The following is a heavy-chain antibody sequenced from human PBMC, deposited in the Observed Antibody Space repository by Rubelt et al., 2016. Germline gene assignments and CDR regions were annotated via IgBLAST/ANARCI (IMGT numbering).Heavy chain of an antibody. V-gene: IGHV1-3*01. Sequence: KASGYTFSSYPLHWVRQAPGQRLEWMGRINAGDGNTKYSQKFQDRVTITRDTYPSTAYMELNSLRSEDTAAYYCARVKGYWYNSQLYLSVGMDVWGQGTTVTVSS. D-gene: IGHD1-14*01. CDR1: GYTFSSYP. J-gene: IGHJ6*02. CDR3: ARVKGYWYNSQLYLSVGMDV. CDR2: INAGDGNT.